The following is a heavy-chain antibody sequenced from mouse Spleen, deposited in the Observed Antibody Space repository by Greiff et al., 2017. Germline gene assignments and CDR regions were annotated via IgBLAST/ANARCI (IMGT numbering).Heavy chain of an antibody. V-gene: IGHV1-9*01. CDR1: GYTFTGYW. J-gene: IGHJ3*01. D-gene: IGHD2-14*01. CDR3: ARRGRYDAWFAY. Sequence: QVQLKESGAELMKPGASVMLSCKATGYTFTGYWIEWVKQRPGHGLEWIGEILPGSGSTNYNEKFKGKAPFTADTSSNTAYMQLRSLTTEDSGIYYRARRGRYDAWFAYWGQGTLGTVSA. CDR2: ILPGSGST.